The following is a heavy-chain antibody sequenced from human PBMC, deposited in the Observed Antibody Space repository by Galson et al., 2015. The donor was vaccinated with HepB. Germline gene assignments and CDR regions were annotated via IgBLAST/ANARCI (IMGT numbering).Heavy chain of an antibody. CDR1: GDSVSSNSVT. D-gene: IGHD4-17*01. Sequence: CAISGDSVSSNSVTWNWIRQSPSRGLEWLGRTFYRSKWSSDYAVSVKSRITINPDTSKNHFSLQLNSVTPEDTAVYYCGRVVHTGTGNWFDPWGQGTLVTVSS. V-gene: IGHV6-1*01. CDR2: TFYRSKWSS. CDR3: GRVVHTGTGNWFDP. J-gene: IGHJ5*02.